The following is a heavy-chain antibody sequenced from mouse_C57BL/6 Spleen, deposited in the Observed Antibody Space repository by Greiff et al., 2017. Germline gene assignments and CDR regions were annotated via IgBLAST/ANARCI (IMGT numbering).Heavy chain of an antibody. D-gene: IGHD3-2*02. CDR1: GFTFSSYA. V-gene: IGHV5-4*01. CDR2: ISDGGSYT. Sequence: DVKLVESGGGLVKPGGSLKLSCAASGFTFSSYAMSWVRQTPEKRLEWVATISDGGSYTYYPDNVKGRFTISRDNAKNNLYLQMSHLKSEDTAMYYCARDRGSSGYAWFAYWGQGTLVTVSA. CDR3: ARDRGSSGYAWFAY. J-gene: IGHJ3*01.